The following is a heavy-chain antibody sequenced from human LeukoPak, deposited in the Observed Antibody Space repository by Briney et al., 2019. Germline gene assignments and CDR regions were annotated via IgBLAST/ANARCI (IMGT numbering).Heavy chain of an antibody. Sequence: PGGSLRLSCAASGFTFSDYYMSWIRQAPGKGLEWVSYISSSGSNIYYADSVKGRFTISRDNAKNSLYLQMNSLRAEDTAVYYCAMVLAGYRGYFDLWGRGTLVTVSS. CDR2: ISSSGSNI. V-gene: IGHV3-11*01. CDR1: GFTFSDYY. D-gene: IGHD3-9*01. CDR3: AMVLAGYRGYFDL. J-gene: IGHJ2*01.